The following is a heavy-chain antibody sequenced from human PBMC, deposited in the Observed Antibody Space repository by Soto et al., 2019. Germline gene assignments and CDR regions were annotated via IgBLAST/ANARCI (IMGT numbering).Heavy chain of an antibody. CDR2: IKQDGSEK. D-gene: IGHD6-19*01. CDR3: AGGSGWLFDS. CDR1: GLSFSTYY. J-gene: IGHJ4*02. Sequence: PGGSLRLSCVAPGLSFSTYYMTWVRQAPGKGLEWVANIKQDGSEKFYLDSVKGRFSISRDNAKRTLYLQMNSLKVDDTATYYCAGGSGWLFDSWGQGTPVTVS. V-gene: IGHV3-7*01.